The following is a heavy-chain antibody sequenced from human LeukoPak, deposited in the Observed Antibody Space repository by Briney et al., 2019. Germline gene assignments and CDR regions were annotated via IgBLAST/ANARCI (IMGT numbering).Heavy chain of an antibody. CDR2: IYYSGST. CDR1: GGSISSSSYY. V-gene: IGHV4-39*07. CDR3: ARDFCSGGSCYSWFDP. J-gene: IGHJ5*02. D-gene: IGHD2-15*01. Sequence: KPSETLSLTCTVSGGSISSSSYYWGWIRQPPGKGLEWIGSIYYSGSTYYNPSLKSRVTISVDTSKNQFSLELSSATAADTAVYYCARDFCSGGSCYSWFDPWGQGTLVTVSS.